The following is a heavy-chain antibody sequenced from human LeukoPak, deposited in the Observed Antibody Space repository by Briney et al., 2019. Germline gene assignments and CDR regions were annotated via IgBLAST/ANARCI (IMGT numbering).Heavy chain of an antibody. CDR2: ISYDGGFK. CDR1: GFTFSSYA. V-gene: IGHV3-30-3*01. D-gene: IGHD3-22*01. J-gene: IGHJ4*02. Sequence: GGSLRLSCTASGFTFSSYAFHWVRQAPGKGLEWVEIISYDGGFKYYTDSVKGRFTISRDNSKNTLYLQMNSLRAADTAVYHCARSPYYDSSTYQDFWGQGTLVTVSS. CDR3: ARSPYYDSSTYQDF.